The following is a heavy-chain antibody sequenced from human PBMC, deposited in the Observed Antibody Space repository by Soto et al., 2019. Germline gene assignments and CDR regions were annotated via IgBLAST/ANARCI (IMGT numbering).Heavy chain of an antibody. V-gene: IGHV5-10-1*01. J-gene: IGHJ4*02. CDR1: GYNFPYFW. D-gene: IGHD1-26*01. Sequence: PGESLKISCEGSGYNFPYFWITWVRQMPGKGLEWMGTIDPSDSYTDYSPSFQGHVSLSADKSSSTAYLQWSSLKASDTAMYYCARPPYSASYYYFDQWGQGTPVTVSS. CDR2: IDPSDSYT. CDR3: ARPPYSASYYYFDQ.